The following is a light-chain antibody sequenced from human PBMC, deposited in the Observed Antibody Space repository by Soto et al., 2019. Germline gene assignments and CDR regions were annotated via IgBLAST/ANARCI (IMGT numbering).Light chain of an antibody. CDR1: QSISSW. Sequence: DIQMTQSPCTLSASVGERVTLTCRASQSISSWLAWYQQKPGKAPKLLIYAASSLQSGVPSRFSGSGSGTDFTLTISSLQPEDFATYYCLQHYNYSWTFGQGTKVDIK. CDR2: AAS. CDR3: LQHYNYSWT. V-gene: IGKV1-5*01. J-gene: IGKJ1*01.